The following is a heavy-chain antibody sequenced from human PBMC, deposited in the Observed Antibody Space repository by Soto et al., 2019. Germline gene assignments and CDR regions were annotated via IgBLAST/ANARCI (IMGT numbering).Heavy chain of an antibody. D-gene: IGHD5-18*01. CDR2: IYHTGST. J-gene: IGHJ4*02. CDR1: CGAITNYY. CDR3: ARSVNRGYSYGYGH. V-gene: IGHV4-59*01. Sequence: SETLSLTCSFSCGAITNYYWNWIRQTPGKGLEWIGYIYHTGSTSKNPSLKSRVTLSLDTSKNQLTLNLTSVTAADTAIYYCARSVNRGYSYGYGHWGQGTLVTVSS.